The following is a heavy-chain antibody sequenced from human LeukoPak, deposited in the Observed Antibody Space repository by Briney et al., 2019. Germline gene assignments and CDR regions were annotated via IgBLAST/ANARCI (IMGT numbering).Heavy chain of an antibody. CDR2: ITSSSSYI. CDR3: ARVTGYYNWFDP. Sequence: GGSLRLSCAVSGFTSSSLTMNWVRQAPGRGLGWGSSITSSSSYISYVDSVKGPFTITRDNAKNSLYLQMNSLGAEDTAVYYCARVTGYYNWFDPWGQGTLVTVSS. V-gene: IGHV3-21*01. D-gene: IGHD3-9*01. J-gene: IGHJ5*02. CDR1: GFTSSSLT.